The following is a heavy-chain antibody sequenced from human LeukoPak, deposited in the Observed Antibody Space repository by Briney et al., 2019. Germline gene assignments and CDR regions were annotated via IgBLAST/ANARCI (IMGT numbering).Heavy chain of an antibody. V-gene: IGHV4-34*01. CDR3: ARDLGPGLVFGTYGMDV. D-gene: IGHD3-9*01. J-gene: IGHJ6*02. CDR1: GGSFSGYY. Sequence: SETLSLTCAVYGGSFSGYYWSWIRQPPGKGLEWIGEINHSGSTNYNPSLKSRVTISVDTSKNQFSLKLSSVTAADTAVYYCARDLGPGLVFGTYGMDVWGQGTTVTVSS. CDR2: INHSGST.